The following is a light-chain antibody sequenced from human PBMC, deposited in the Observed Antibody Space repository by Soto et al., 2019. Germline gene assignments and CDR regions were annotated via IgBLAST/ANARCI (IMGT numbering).Light chain of an antibody. J-gene: IGKJ1*01. CDR3: QQYGSSSWT. Sequence: EIVLTQSPGTLSLSPGERATLSCRASQSVRSNYLAWYQQKPGQAPRLLIYDASSRATGIPDRFSGSGSGTDFTLTISRLEPEDFAVFYCQQYGSSSWTFGQGTKVEIK. CDR1: QSVRSNY. CDR2: DAS. V-gene: IGKV3-20*01.